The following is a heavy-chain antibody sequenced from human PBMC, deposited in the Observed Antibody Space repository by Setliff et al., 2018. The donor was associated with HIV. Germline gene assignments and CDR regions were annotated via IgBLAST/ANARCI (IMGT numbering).Heavy chain of an antibody. D-gene: IGHD4-17*01. V-gene: IGHV3-23*01. CDR3: AKVVSYLYGPRLAFDF. J-gene: IGHJ4*02. CDR2: ISGSGSTT. Sequence: PGGSLRLSCVAAGFTFSNYAMSWVRQPPGKGLEWVSGISGSGSTTLYADSVKGRFTISRDNSKNTVYLQMNSLRAEDTALYYCAKVVSYLYGPRLAFDFWGQGTLVTVS. CDR1: GFTFSNYA.